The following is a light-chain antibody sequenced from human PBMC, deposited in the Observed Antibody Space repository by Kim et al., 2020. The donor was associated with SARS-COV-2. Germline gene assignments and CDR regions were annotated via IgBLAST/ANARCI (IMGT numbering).Light chain of an antibody. J-gene: IGKJ1*01. V-gene: IGKV3-20*01. Sequence: PGEKATPSSRASQSVSNNGSAWYQKTPGEAPRLFIYDASRRATGVAERFSGGGCGADFTLTISRLGREDIVEYHCQQHGGAPWTFGQGTKVDIK. CDR1: QSVSNNG. CDR3: QQHGGAPWT. CDR2: DAS.